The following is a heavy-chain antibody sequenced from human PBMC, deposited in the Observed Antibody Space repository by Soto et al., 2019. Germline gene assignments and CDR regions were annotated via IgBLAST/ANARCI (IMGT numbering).Heavy chain of an antibody. Sequence: GGSLRLSCAASGFTFSSYWMHWVRQAPGKGLVWVSRINSDGSSTSYADSVKGRFTISRDNAKNTLYLQMNSLRAEDTAGYCCARPGRHSSSWYESWFDPWGQGTLVTVSS. D-gene: IGHD6-13*01. J-gene: IGHJ5*02. CDR2: INSDGSST. CDR3: ARPGRHSSSWYESWFDP. V-gene: IGHV3-74*01. CDR1: GFTFSSYW.